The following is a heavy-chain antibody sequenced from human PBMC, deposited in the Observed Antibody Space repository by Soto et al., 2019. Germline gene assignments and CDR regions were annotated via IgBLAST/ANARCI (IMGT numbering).Heavy chain of an antibody. Sequence: SVKVSCKASGGTFSSYAISWVRQAPGQGLEWMGGIIPIFGTANYAQKFQGRVTITADESTSTAYMELSSLRSEDTAGYYCARARESLTGYTYNWFDPWGQGTLVTVSS. CDR3: ARARESLTGYTYNWFDP. J-gene: IGHJ5*02. CDR1: GGTFSSYA. V-gene: IGHV1-69*13. D-gene: IGHD3-9*01. CDR2: IIPIFGTA.